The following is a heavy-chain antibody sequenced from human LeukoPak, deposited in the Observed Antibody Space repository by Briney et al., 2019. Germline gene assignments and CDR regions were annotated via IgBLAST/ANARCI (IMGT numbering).Heavy chain of an antibody. CDR3: ARGGLKVVVAATGTFDY. CDR1: GGSFSGYY. V-gene: IGHV4-34*01. D-gene: IGHD2-15*01. J-gene: IGHJ4*02. CDR2: INHSGST. Sequence: SSETLSLTCAVYGGSFSGYYWSWIRQPLGKGLEWIGEINHSGSTNYNPSLKSRVTISVDTFKNQFSLKLSSVTAADTAVYYCARGGLKVVVAATGTFDYWGQGTLVTVSS.